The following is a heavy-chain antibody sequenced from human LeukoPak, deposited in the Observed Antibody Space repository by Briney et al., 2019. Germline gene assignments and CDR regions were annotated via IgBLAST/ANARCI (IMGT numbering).Heavy chain of an antibody. J-gene: IGHJ5*02. CDR1: GGSISSSNW. Sequence: SETLSLTCAVSGGSISSSNWWSWVRQPPGKGLEWIGEIYHSGSTNYNPSLKSRVTISVDKSKNQFSLKLSSVTAADTAVYYCARVSELRYFGWTARGWFDPWGQGTLVTVSS. CDR3: ARVSELRYFGWTARGWFDP. D-gene: IGHD3-9*01. V-gene: IGHV4-4*02. CDR2: IYHSGST.